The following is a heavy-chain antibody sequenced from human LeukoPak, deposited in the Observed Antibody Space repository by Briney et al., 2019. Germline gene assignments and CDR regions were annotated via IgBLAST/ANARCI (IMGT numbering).Heavy chain of an antibody. Sequence: WASMKVSCKSSGFTFTDYYIHWVRQAPGQGLEWMGYIGPHSSATSSPQEFQGRVTMTRDTSMSTAYMELTRLTSDDTALYYCAREGNGLLSKDFDYWGQGTLVTVSS. CDR1: GFTFTDYY. CDR2: IGPHSSAT. D-gene: IGHD2/OR15-2a*01. V-gene: IGHV1-2*02. CDR3: AREGNGLLSKDFDY. J-gene: IGHJ4*02.